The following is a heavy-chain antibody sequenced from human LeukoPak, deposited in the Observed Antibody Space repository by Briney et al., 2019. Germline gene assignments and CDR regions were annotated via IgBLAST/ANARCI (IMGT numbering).Heavy chain of an antibody. Sequence: PGRSLRLSCAASVFTFSSYEMNWVRQAPGPGLEWVSYISSTCSTIYYADAVKGRFTISRDTAKNPLYLKMNTLSAADTAVYYCAKPSIYMIGGVWGKGTMVTVSS. CDR3: AKPSIYMIGGV. CDR2: ISSTCSTI. CDR1: VFTFSSYE. J-gene: IGHJ6*04. D-gene: IGHD3-10*02. V-gene: IGHV3-48*03.